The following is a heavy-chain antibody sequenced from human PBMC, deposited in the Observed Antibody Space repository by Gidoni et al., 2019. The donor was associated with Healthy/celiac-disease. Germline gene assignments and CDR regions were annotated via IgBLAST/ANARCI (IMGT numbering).Heavy chain of an antibody. V-gene: IGHV3-21*01. CDR2: ISSSSSYI. Sequence: EVQLVESGGGLVKPGGSLRLSCAASGFTFSSYSMNWVRQAPGKGLEWVSSISSSSSYIYYADSVKGRFTISRDNAKNSLYLQMNSLRAEDTAVYYCARDMSGVVPAASDYGMDVWGQGTTVTVSS. J-gene: IGHJ6*02. CDR3: ARDMSGVVPAASDYGMDV. D-gene: IGHD2-2*01. CDR1: GFTFSSYS.